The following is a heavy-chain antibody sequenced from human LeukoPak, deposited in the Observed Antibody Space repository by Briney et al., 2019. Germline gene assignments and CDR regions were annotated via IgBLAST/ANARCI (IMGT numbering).Heavy chain of an antibody. J-gene: IGHJ6*03. Sequence: GGSLRLSCAASGFTFNIYSMNWVRQAPGKGLEWGSYISSSSSTIYYADSVKGRFTISRDNAKNSLYLQMNSLGAEDTAVYYCARDVMVRGVLFFYDYMDVWGKGTTVTVSS. D-gene: IGHD3-10*01. CDR3: ARDVMVRGVLFFYDYMDV. CDR2: ISSSSSTI. V-gene: IGHV3-48*04. CDR1: GFTFNIYS.